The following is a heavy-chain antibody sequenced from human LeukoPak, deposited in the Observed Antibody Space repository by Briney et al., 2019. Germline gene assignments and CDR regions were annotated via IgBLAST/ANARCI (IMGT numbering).Heavy chain of an antibody. Sequence: SETLSLTCIVSAGSTRGYYWSWIRQPTGKGLEWIGYIYYSGSTKYNPSLKSRVTISIDTSERQFSLKLSSVTAADTAAYYCARHMTVTYDAFDIWGQGTMVTVSS. D-gene: IGHD3-22*01. CDR1: AGSTRGYY. CDR3: ARHMTVTYDAFDI. CDR2: IYYSGST. J-gene: IGHJ3*02. V-gene: IGHV4-59*08.